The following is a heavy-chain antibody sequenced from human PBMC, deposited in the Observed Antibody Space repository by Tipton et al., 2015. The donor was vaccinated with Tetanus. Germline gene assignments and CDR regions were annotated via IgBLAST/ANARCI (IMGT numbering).Heavy chain of an antibody. D-gene: IGHD3-22*01. CDR1: GFTFSSYA. CDR2: INWNGGST. CDR3: ARSRGDDSSGYYEPYYFDY. V-gene: IGHV3-20*01. J-gene: IGHJ4*02. Sequence: SLRLSCAASGFTFSSYAMNWVRQAPGKGLQWVSSINWNGGSTGYADSVKGRFTISRDNAKNSLYLQMNSLRAEDTALYHCARSRGDDSSGYYEPYYFDYWGQGTLVTVSS.